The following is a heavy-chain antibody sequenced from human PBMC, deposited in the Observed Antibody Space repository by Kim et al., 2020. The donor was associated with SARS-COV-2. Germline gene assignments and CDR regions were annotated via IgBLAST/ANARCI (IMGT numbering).Heavy chain of an antibody. Sequence: GGSLRLSCAASGFTFSSYSMNWVRQAPGKGLEWVSYISSSSSTIYYADSVKGRFTISRDNAKNSLYLQMNSLRDEDTAVYYCAREPSNYYGSGSYYNPSNYYGMDVWGQGTTVTVSS. D-gene: IGHD3-10*01. CDR2: ISSSSSTI. CDR3: AREPSNYYGSGSYYNPSNYYGMDV. V-gene: IGHV3-48*02. CDR1: GFTFSSYS. J-gene: IGHJ6*02.